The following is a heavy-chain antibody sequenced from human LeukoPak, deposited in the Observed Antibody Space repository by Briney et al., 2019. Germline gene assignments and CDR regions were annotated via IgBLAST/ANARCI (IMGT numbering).Heavy chain of an antibody. CDR3: ARGWVATDYYYGMDV. CDR2: MNPNSGNT. D-gene: IGHD5-12*01. CDR1: GYTFTSYD. Sequence: ASVRVSCKASGYTFTSYDINWVRQATGQGLEWMGRMNPNSGNTGYAQKFQGRVTMTRNTSISTAYMELSSLRSEDTAVYYCARGWVATDYYYGMDVWGQGTTVTVSS. V-gene: IGHV1-8*01. J-gene: IGHJ6*02.